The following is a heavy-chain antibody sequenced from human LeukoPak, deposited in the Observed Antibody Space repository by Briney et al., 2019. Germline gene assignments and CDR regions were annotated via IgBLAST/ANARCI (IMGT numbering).Heavy chain of an antibody. CDR3: ARGHSSASDLDY. CDR2: IYYSGST. D-gene: IGHD6-6*01. J-gene: IGHJ4*02. Sequence: PSETLSLTCTVSGGSISSSSYHWGWIRQPPGKGLEWIGSIYYSGSTYYNPSLKSRVTISVDTSKNQFSLKLSSVTAADTAVYYCARGHSSASDLDYWGQGTLVTVSS. V-gene: IGHV4-39*07. CDR1: GGSISSSSYH.